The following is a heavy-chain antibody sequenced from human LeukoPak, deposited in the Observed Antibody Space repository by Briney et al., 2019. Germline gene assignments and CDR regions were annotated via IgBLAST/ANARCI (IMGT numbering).Heavy chain of an antibody. J-gene: IGHJ4*02. CDR3: ARELGSYSSSSQGDY. V-gene: IGHV3-7*01. CDR2: IQQDGSEK. Sequence: GGSLRLSCAASGFTFSSYAMHWVRQAPGKGLEWVANIQQDGSEKYYVDSVKGRFTISRDNAKNSLYLQMNSLRAEDTAVYYCARELGSYSSSSQGDYWGQGTLVTVSS. D-gene: IGHD6-6*01. CDR1: GFTFSSYA.